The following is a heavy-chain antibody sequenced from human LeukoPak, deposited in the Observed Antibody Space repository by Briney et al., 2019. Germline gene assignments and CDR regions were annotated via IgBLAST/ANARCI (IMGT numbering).Heavy chain of an antibody. D-gene: IGHD5-24*01. CDR2: IYYSGST. V-gene: IGHV4-59*01. CDR1: GGSISSYY. J-gene: IGHJ3*02. CDR3: ARARDGYNYWAAFDI. Sequence: PSETLSLTCTVSGGSISSYYWSWIRRPPGKGLEWIGYIYYSGSTNYNPSLKSRVTISVDTSKNQFSLKLSSVTAADTAVYYCARARDGYNYWAAFDISGQGTMVTVSS.